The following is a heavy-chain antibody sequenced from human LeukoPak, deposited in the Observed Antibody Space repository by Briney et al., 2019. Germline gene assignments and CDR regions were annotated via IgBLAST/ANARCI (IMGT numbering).Heavy chain of an antibody. V-gene: IGHV4-38-2*01. CDR2: IYHSGST. CDR1: GCSISSGYY. Sequence: SETLSLTCAVSGCSISSGYYWGWIRQPPWKGLEWIGSIYHSGSTYYNPSLKSRVTISVDTSKNQFSLKLSSVTAADTAVYYCARQPLYYYDSSGYSEFDPWGQGTLVTVSS. CDR3: ARQPLYYYDSSGYSEFDP. D-gene: IGHD3-22*01. J-gene: IGHJ5*02.